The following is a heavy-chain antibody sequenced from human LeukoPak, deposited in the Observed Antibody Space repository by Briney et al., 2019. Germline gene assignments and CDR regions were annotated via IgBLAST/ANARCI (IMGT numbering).Heavy chain of an antibody. D-gene: IGHD5-24*01. V-gene: IGHV3-33*01. Sequence: PGGSLRLSCAASGLTFSSYGMHWVRQAPGKGLEWVAVIWYDGSNKYYADSVKGRFTISRDNSKNTLYLQMNSLRAEDTAVYYCARARGGDGYSPFDYWGQGTLVTVSS. CDR2: IWYDGSNK. CDR3: ARARGGDGYSPFDY. J-gene: IGHJ4*02. CDR1: GLTFSSYG.